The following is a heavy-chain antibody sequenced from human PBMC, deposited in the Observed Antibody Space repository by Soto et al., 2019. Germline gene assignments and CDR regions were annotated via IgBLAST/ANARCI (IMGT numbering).Heavy chain of an antibody. J-gene: IGHJ4*02. V-gene: IGHV1-24*01. CDR3: ARKARRRITIFGVVINEPYYFDY. D-gene: IGHD3-3*01. Sequence: ASVKVSFKVSGYTLTELSMHWVRQAPGKGLEWMGGFDPEDGETIYAQKFQGRVTMTEDTSTDTAYMELSSLRSEDTAVYYCARKARRRITIFGVVINEPYYFDYWGQGTLVTVSS. CDR1: GYTLTELS. CDR2: FDPEDGET.